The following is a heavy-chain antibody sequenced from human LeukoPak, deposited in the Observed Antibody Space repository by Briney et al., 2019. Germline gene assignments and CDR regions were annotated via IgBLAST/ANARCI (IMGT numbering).Heavy chain of an antibody. V-gene: IGHV1-18*01. CDR2: ISAYNGNT. J-gene: IGHJ6*02. CDR3: ARDYRSIAAAGTVQYYYYYGMDV. D-gene: IGHD6-13*01. Sequence: GASVKVSCQASGYTFTSYGISWVRQAPGQGLEWMGWISAYNGNTNYAQKLQGRVTMTTDTSTSTAYMELRSLRSDDTAVYYCARDYRSIAAAGTVQYYYYYGMDVWGQGTTVTVSS. CDR1: GYTFTSYG.